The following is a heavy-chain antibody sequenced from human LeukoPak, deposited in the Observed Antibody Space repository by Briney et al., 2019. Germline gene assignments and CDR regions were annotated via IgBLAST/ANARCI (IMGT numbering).Heavy chain of an antibody. J-gene: IGHJ4*02. CDR1: GFALKSYS. CDR3: AKSPYRGGSSWTEFDY. CDR2: ISSTSAYI. D-gene: IGHD6-13*01. V-gene: IGHV3-21*01. Sequence: PGGSLRLSCAGSGFALKSYSLTWVRQAPGKGLEWVSSISSTSAYIHYADSVKGRFTISRDSSKNMVYLQMNSLRDEDTAVYYCAKSPYRGGSSWTEFDYWGQGTLVTVSS.